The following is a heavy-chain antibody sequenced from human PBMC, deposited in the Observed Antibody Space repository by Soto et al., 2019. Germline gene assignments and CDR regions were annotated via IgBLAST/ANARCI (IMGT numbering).Heavy chain of an antibody. CDR1: GGSISSGGYY. CDR3: ARGGKLRFLDWSYYMDV. Sequence: PSETLSLTCTVSGGSISSGGYYWSWIRQHPGKGLEWIGYIYYSGSTYYNPSLKSRVTISVDTSKYQFSLKLSSVTAADTAVYYCARGGKLRFLDWSYYMDVWGKGTTVTVSS. J-gene: IGHJ6*03. V-gene: IGHV4-31*03. CDR2: IYYSGST. D-gene: IGHD3-3*01.